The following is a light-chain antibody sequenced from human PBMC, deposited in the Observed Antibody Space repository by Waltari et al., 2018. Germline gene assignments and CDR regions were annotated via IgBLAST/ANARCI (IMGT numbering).Light chain of an antibody. Sequence: ETVLTQSPATLSLSPGERATLSGRASRSVGTYLDWYQHRPAQAPRLLIYDASKRATGIPARFSGSGSGTDFTLTITSLDPEDFAVYYCQQRSNWWTFGQGTKVEIK. CDR2: DAS. V-gene: IGKV3-11*01. CDR3: QQRSNWWT. CDR1: RSVGTY. J-gene: IGKJ1*01.